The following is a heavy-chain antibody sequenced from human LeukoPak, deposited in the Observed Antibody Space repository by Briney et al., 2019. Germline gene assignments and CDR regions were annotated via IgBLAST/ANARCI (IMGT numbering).Heavy chain of an antibody. V-gene: IGHV4-59*01. CDR3: ARDKRNYYYYMDV. J-gene: IGHJ6*03. CDR1: GGSISSYY. Sequence: SETLSLTCTVSGGSISSYYWSWIRQPPGKGLEWIGYIYYSGSTNYNPSLKSRVTISVDTSKNQFSLKLSSVTAADTAVYYCARDKRNYYYYMDVWGKGTTVTVSS. CDR2: IYYSGST. D-gene: IGHD1-1*01.